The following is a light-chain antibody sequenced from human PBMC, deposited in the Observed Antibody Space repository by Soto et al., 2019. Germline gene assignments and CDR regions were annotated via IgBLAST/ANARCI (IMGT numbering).Light chain of an antibody. CDR1: QSITSS. Sequence: DIQMTQSPSTLSASVGDRVSVTCRASQSITSSLAWYQQKPGKAPKLLIYQASSLESGVPSRFSGSGSGTDFTLTISSLQPDDFATYYCQHYDSYPLTFDQGTKVEIK. V-gene: IGKV1-5*03. CDR3: QHYDSYPLT. CDR2: QAS. J-gene: IGKJ1*01.